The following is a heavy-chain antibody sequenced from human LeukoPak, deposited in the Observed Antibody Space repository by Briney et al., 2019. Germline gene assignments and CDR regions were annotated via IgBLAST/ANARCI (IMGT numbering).Heavy chain of an antibody. CDR2: IYYSGNT. Sequence: TLSLTCTVSGGSISWVDYYWSWTRQPPGKGLGGIEYIYYSGNTYYNPSLKSRVTISVDTSKTQFSLKLSSVTAADTAVYYCARFLKRRRYCSSTSCIPYFDYWGQGTLVTVSS. D-gene: IGHD2-2*01. J-gene: IGHJ4*02. CDR3: ARFLKRRRYCSSTSCIPYFDY. CDR1: GGSISWVDYY. V-gene: IGHV4-30-4*01.